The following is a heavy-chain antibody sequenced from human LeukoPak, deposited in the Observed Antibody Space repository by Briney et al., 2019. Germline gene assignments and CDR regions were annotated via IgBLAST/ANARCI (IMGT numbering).Heavy chain of an antibody. J-gene: IGHJ6*02. D-gene: IGHD5-12*01. CDR1: GYTFTGYY. CDR2: INPNSGGT. Sequence: GASVKVSCKASGYTFTGYYMHWVRQAPGQGLEWMGRINPNSGGTNYAQKFQGRVTMTRDTSISTAYMELSSLRSEDTAVYYCARGAMPGGIVATGPPRGPYYYYGMDVWGQGTTVTVSS. V-gene: IGHV1-2*06. CDR3: ARGAMPGGIVATGPPRGPYYYYGMDV.